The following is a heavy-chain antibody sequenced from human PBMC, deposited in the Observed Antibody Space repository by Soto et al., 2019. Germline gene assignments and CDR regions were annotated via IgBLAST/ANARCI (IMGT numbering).Heavy chain of an antibody. CDR2: TYYRSKWYN. V-gene: IGHV6-1*01. Sequence: PSETLSLTCAISGDSVSSNSAAWNWIRQSPSRGLEWLGRTYYRSKWYNDYAVSVKSRITINPDTSKNQFSLQLNSVTPEDTAVYYCARDYSQGAMVRGVPYYYYYMDVWGKGTTVTVSS. CDR3: ARDYSQGAMVRGVPYYYYYMDV. J-gene: IGHJ6*03. D-gene: IGHD3-10*01. CDR1: GDSVSSNSAA.